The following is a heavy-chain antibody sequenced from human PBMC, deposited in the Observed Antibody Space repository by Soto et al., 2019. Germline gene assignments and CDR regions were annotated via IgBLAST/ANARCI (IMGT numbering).Heavy chain of an antibody. CDR3: ASLGQPYYDSSGYFGA. Sequence: SETLSLTCTVSGCSISSGGYYWSWIRQHPGKGLEWIGYIYYSGSTYYNPSLKSRVTISVDTSKNQFSLKLSSVTAADTAVYYCASLGQPYYDSSGYFGAGGQGTLVPVSS. CDR2: IYYSGST. V-gene: IGHV4-31*03. D-gene: IGHD3-22*01. CDR1: GCSISSGGYY. J-gene: IGHJ4*02.